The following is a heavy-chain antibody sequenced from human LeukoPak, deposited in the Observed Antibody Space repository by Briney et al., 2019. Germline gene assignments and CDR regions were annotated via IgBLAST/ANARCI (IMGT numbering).Heavy chain of an antibody. CDR1: GYTFTGYD. D-gene: IGHD6-13*01. CDR2: INPNSGGT. CDR3: ARAGGIAAAGTVNFDY. J-gene: IGHJ4*02. Sequence: GASVKVSCKASGYTFTGYDMHWVRQAPGQGLEWMGWINPNSGGTNYAQKFQGRVTMTGDTSISTAYVELSRLRSDDTAVYYCARAGGIAAAGTVNFDYWGQGTLVTVSS. V-gene: IGHV1-2*02.